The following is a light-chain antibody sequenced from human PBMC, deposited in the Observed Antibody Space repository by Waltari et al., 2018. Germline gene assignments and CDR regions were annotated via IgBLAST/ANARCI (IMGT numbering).Light chain of an antibody. V-gene: IGLV2-14*03. Sequence: QSALTQPASVSGSPGQSITISCTGSSSDVGRHDSVSWYQDHPGQAPKVIIYDVNNRPSGVSDRCSGSKSGNTASLTISGLQAEDEANYYCSSQSSDAVVIFGGGTKLTVL. CDR1: SSDVGRHDS. J-gene: IGLJ2*01. CDR3: SSQSSDAVVI. CDR2: DVN.